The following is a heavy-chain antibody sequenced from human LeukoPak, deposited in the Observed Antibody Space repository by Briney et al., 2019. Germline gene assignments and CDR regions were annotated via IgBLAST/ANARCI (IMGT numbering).Heavy chain of an antibody. D-gene: IGHD3-22*01. Sequence: TSETLSLTCTVSGGSISSSSYYWGWIRQPPGKGLEWIGSIYYSGSTYYNPSLKSRATISVDTSKNQFSLKLSSVTAADTAVYYCARHGGSGYTLDYWGQGTLVTVSS. J-gene: IGHJ4*02. CDR1: GGSISSSSYY. V-gene: IGHV4-39*01. CDR3: ARHGGSGYTLDY. CDR2: IYYSGST.